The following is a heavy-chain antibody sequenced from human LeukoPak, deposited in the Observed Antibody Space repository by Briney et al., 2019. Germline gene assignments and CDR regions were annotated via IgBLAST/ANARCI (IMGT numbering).Heavy chain of an antibody. CDR1: GYTFTSYG. CDR2: ISAYNGNT. Sequence: ASVKVSCKASGYTFTSYGISWVRQAPGQRLEWKGWISAYNGNTNYAQKLQGRVTMTTDTSTSTAYMELRSLRSDDTAVYYCARGYCSGGSCYQELDYWGQGTLVTVSS. D-gene: IGHD2-15*01. CDR3: ARGYCSGGSCYQELDY. J-gene: IGHJ4*02. V-gene: IGHV1-18*01.